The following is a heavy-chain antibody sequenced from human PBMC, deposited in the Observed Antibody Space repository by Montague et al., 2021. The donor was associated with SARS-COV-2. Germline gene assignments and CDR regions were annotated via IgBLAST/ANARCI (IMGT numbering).Heavy chain of an antibody. J-gene: IGHJ3*02. CDR3: AKTGGFSEILADYDNHRDVTVRHRQSDVRPPRRAFDI. V-gene: IGHV4-34*01. CDR2: INHRGTT. Sequence: SETLSLTCAVYGGSFSGSFWTWIRQPPGKGLEWLGEINHRGTTKYNPSVESRVLMSVDTSKNQFALRLTSVTVRDTAVYYCAKTGGFSEILADYDNHRDVTVRHRQSDVRPPRRAFDIWGQGQLVTVSS. D-gene: IGHD3-9*01. CDR1: GGSFSGSF.